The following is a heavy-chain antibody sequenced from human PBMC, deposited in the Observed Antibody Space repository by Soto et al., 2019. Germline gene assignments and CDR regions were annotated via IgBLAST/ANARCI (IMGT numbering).Heavy chain of an antibody. Sequence: ETLSLTCTVSGGCSSSYSWRWIRQPPGKGLEWIGYIYYSGSTNSNPSLKSRVTISVDTSNNQFSLRLSSVTAADTAVYYCARDKGYSSSSVEYSGMDVWRQGTAVTVSS. CDR3: ARDKGYSSSSVEYSGMDV. D-gene: IGHD6-6*01. J-gene: IGHJ6*02. CDR2: IYYSGST. V-gene: IGHV4-59*01. CDR1: GGCSSSYS.